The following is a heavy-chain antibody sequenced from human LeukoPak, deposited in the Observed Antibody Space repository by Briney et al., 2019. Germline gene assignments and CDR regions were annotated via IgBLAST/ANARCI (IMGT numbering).Heavy chain of an antibody. CDR1: GGSISSSSYY. CDR3: ARRAAAGYYYYYYYMDV. V-gene: IGHV4-39*07. D-gene: IGHD6-13*01. Sequence: PSETLSLTCTVSGGSISSSSYYWGWIRQPPGNGLEWIGSIYYSGSTYYNPSLKSRVTISVDTSKNQFSLKLSSVTAADTAVYYCARRAAAGYYYYYYYMDVWGKGTTVTVSS. CDR2: IYYSGST. J-gene: IGHJ6*03.